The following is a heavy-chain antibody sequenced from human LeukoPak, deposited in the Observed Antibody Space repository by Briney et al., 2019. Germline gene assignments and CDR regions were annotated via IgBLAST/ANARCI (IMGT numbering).Heavy chain of an antibody. D-gene: IGHD3-22*01. V-gene: IGHV1-8*01. J-gene: IGHJ5*02. CDR2: MNSNSGNT. Sequence: ASVKVSCKASGYTFISFDINWVRQATGQGLEWMGWMNSNSGNTGYAQKFQGRVTMTRNTSTNTAYMELSSLRSEDTAVYYCARASPQTFYYDSSGFNWFDPWGQGTLVTVSS. CDR1: GYTFISFD. CDR3: ARASPQTFYYDSSGFNWFDP.